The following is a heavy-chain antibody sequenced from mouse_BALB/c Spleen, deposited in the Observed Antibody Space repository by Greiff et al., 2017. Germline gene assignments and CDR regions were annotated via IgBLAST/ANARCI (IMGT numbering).Heavy chain of an antibody. CDR1: GYAFSSYW. D-gene: IGHD1-1*01. CDR3: ARGDYYGSSYFDY. CDR2: IYPGDGDT. J-gene: IGHJ2*01. V-gene: IGHV1-80*01. Sequence: VKLVESGAELVRPGSSVKISCKASGYAFSSYWMNWVKQRPGQGLEWIGQIYPGDGDTNYNGKFKGKATLTADKSSSTAYMQLSSLTSEDSAVYFCARGDYYGSSYFDYWGQGTTLTVSS.